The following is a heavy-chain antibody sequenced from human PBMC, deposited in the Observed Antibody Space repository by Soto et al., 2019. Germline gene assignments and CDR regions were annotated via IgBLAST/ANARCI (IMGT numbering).Heavy chain of an antibody. Sequence: SETLSLTCTVSGGSISSSSYYWGWIRQPPGKGLEWIGSIYYSGSTYYNPSLKSRVTISVDTSKNQFSLKLSSVTAADTAVYYCATNYAYYYYYGMDVWGQETTATV. D-gene: IGHD4-4*01. J-gene: IGHJ6*02. CDR1: GGSISSSSYY. CDR2: IYYSGST. V-gene: IGHV4-39*01. CDR3: ATNYAYYYYYGMDV.